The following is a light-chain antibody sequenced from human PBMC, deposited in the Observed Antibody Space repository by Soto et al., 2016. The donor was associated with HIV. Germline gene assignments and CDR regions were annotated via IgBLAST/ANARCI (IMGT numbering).Light chain of an antibody. CDR3: QAWDSARI. Sequence: SFELTQSPSVSVSPGQPASITCSGDKLGDKFVSWYQQKPGQSPVLVIFQDMKRPSGIPERFSGSNSGNTATLTISGTQAMDEADYYCQAWDSARIFGGGTKLTVL. CDR1: KLGDKF. V-gene: IGLV3-1*01. CDR2: QDM. J-gene: IGLJ2*01.